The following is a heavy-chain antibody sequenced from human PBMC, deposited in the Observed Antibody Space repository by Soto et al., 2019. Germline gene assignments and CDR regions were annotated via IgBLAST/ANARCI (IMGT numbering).Heavy chain of an antibody. CDR2: ISYDGSNK. D-gene: IGHD3-10*01. CDR1: GFTFSSYG. V-gene: IGHV3-30*18. CDR3: AKDLHPITMVRGVIPFDY. J-gene: IGHJ4*02. Sequence: PVGSLRLSCAASGFTFSSYGMHWVRQAPGKGLEWVAVISYDGSNKYYADSVKGRFTISRDNSKNTLYLQMNSLRAEDTAVYYCAKDLHPITMVRGVIPFDYWGQGTLVTVSS.